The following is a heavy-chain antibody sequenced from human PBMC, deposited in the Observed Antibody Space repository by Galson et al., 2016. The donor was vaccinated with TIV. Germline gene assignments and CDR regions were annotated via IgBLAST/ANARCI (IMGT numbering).Heavy chain of an antibody. CDR2: ITAMFGTT. Sequence: SVKASCKASGVTFSNYAINWVRQAPGQGLEWMGGITAMFGTTDYAQKFQGRVTITADNSTSTVYMDLSSLRSEDTAFYYSARAFGYHYDRSGYYGWGQGTLVIVSS. V-gene: IGHV1-69*06. CDR3: ARAFGYHYDRSGYYG. J-gene: IGHJ4*02. D-gene: IGHD3-22*01. CDR1: GVTFSNYA.